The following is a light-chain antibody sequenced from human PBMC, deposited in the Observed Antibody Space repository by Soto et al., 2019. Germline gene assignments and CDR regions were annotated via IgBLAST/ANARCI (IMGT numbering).Light chain of an antibody. J-gene: IGKJ3*01. CDR2: GPS. V-gene: IGKV3-15*01. CDR1: QSVSYN. Sequence: EIVMTQSPATLSVSPGERVTLSCRASQSVSYNLAWYQQKPGQAPRLLIYGPSTRATGIPARFSGSGSGTEFTLTISSLQSEDSAVYYCHQYNSWPRGTFGPGTKVEIK. CDR3: HQYNSWPRGT.